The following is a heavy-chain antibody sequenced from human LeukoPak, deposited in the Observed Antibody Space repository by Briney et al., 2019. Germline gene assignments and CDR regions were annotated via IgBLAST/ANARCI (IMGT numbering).Heavy chain of an antibody. Sequence: SETLSLTCTVSGGSISSGSYYWSWIRQPAGKGLEWIGRIYTSGSTNYNPSLKSRVTISVDTSKNQFSLKLSSVTAADTAVYYCAIEGWFGEFAEEYYYYMDVWGKGTTVTISS. J-gene: IGHJ6*03. V-gene: IGHV4-61*02. CDR1: GGSISSGSYY. CDR3: AIEGWFGEFAEEYYYYMDV. D-gene: IGHD3-10*01. CDR2: IYTSGST.